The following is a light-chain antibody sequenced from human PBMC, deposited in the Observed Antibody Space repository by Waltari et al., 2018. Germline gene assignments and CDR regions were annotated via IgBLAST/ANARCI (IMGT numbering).Light chain of an antibody. CDR1: QDVSSN. CDR2: GAS. J-gene: IGKJ1*01. V-gene: IGKV3-15*01. Sequence: IVMPPSPATLSLSPGNIAILSCRASQDVSSNLSWYQQKPGHAPRLLIYGASNRATGIPGRFSGSGSGTEFTLSISGLQSEDIAIYYCQQYNDWPRTFGQGTKVEIK. CDR3: QQYNDWPRT.